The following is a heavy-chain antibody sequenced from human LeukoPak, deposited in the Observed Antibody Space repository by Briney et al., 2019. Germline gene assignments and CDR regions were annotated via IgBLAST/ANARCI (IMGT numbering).Heavy chain of an antibody. CDR3: AREGRAYSSGWYYFDY. Sequence: SETLSLTCTVSGGSISSYYWGWIRQPPGKGLEWIGYIYYSGSTNYNPSLKSRVTISVDTSKNQFSLKLSSVTAADTAVYYCAREGRAYSSGWYYFDYWGQGTLVTVSS. D-gene: IGHD6-19*01. J-gene: IGHJ4*02. CDR1: GGSISSYY. V-gene: IGHV4-59*01. CDR2: IYYSGST.